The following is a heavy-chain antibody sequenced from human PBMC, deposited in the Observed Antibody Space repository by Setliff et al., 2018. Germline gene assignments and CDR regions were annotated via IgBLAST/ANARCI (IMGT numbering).Heavy chain of an antibody. CDR1: GYSISSGYY. J-gene: IGHJ4*02. V-gene: IGHV4-38-2*02. CDR3: ARNIRSLLFAFYYFDY. D-gene: IGHD1-26*01. Sequence: PSETLSLTCTVSGYSISSGYYWGWIRQPPGKGLEWIGSIYHSGSTYYNPSLKSRVTISVDTSKNQFSLKLSSVTAADTAVYYCARNIRSLLFAFYYFDYWGQGTLVTVSS. CDR2: IYHSGST.